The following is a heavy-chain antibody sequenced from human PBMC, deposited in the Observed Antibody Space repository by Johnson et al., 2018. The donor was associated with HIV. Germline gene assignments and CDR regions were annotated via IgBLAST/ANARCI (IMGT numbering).Heavy chain of an antibody. CDR1: GFTFSSYA. Sequence: QMQLVESGGGVVQPGRSLRLSCAASGFTFSSYAMHWVRQAPGKGLEWVAVISYDGSNKYYADSVKGRFTISRDNSKNTVYLQMNSLRAEDTAVYYCARGIAVSNWVDIWGQGTMVTVSS. V-gene: IGHV3-30-3*01. J-gene: IGHJ3*02. D-gene: IGHD6-19*01. CDR2: ISYDGSNK. CDR3: ARGIAVSNWVDI.